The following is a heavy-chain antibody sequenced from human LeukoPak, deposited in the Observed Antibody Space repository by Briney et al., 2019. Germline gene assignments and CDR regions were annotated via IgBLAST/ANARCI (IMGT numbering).Heavy chain of an antibody. CDR2: ISYDGSDP. V-gene: IGHV3-30*07. J-gene: IGHJ4*02. Sequence: GGSLRLSCVASGFIFSTYAIHWVRQAPGKGLEWVTIISYDGSDPYYADSVKGRFTISRDNSKNTLYLQMNSLRAEDTAVYYCARRAGAYSHPYDYWGQGTLVTVSS. CDR1: GFIFSTYA. D-gene: IGHD4/OR15-4a*01. CDR3: ARRAGAYSHPYDY.